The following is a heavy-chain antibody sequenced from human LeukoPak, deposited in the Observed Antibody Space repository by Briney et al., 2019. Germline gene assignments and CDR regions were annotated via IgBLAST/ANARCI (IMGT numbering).Heavy chain of an antibody. Sequence: GGSLRLSCAASGFTFSNSAMSWVRQAPGKGLEWVSSISGSDSSTHYADSVKGRFTISRDNSKNTLYPQMNSLRAEDTAVYYCARGPNYYYYYMDVWGKGTTVTVSS. CDR2: ISGSDSST. J-gene: IGHJ6*03. CDR1: GFTFSNSA. V-gene: IGHV3-23*01. CDR3: ARGPNYYYYYMDV.